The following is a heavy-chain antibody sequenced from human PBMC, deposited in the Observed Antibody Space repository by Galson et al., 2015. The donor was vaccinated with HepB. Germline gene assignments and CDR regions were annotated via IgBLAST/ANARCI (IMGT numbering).Heavy chain of an antibody. CDR3: AREGSILTGYSRGPFDP. CDR2: ISSSSSTI. V-gene: IGHV3-48*01. D-gene: IGHD3-9*01. J-gene: IGHJ5*02. Sequence: SLRLSCAASGFTFSSYSMNWVRQAPGKGLEWVSYISSSSSTIYYADSVKGRFTISRDNAKNSLYLQMNSLRAEDTAVYYCAREGSILTGYSRGPFDPWGQGTLVTVSS. CDR1: GFTFSSYS.